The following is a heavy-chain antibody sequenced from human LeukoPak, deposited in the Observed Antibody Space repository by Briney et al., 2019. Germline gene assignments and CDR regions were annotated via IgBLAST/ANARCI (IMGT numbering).Heavy chain of an antibody. J-gene: IGHJ3*02. CDR3: AGGNRRMVDAFDI. D-gene: IGHD4-23*01. CDR2: ISGSGGST. V-gene: IGHV3-23*01. Sequence: GGSLRLSCAASGFTFSSYAMSWVRQAPGKGLEWVSAISGSGGSTYCADSEQGRFTISRDNSKNTLYLQMNSLRAEDTAVYYCAGGNRRMVDAFDIWGKGTMVTVSS. CDR1: GFTFSSYA.